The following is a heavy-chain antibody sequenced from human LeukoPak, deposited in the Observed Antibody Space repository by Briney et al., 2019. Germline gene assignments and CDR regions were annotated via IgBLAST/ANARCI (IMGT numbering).Heavy chain of an antibody. CDR1: GFTFDDYA. CDR3: AKARGYSSSTHAFDI. Sequence: PGGSLRLSCAASGFTFDDYAMHWVRQAPGKGLEWVSGISWNSGSIGYADSVKGRFTISRDNAKNSLYLQMNSLRAEDMALYYCAKARGYSSSTHAFDIWGQGTMVTVSS. V-gene: IGHV3-9*03. D-gene: IGHD6-19*01. CDR2: ISWNSGSI. J-gene: IGHJ3*02.